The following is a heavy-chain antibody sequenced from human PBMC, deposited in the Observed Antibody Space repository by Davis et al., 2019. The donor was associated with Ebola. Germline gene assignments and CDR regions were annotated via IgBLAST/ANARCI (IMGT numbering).Heavy chain of an antibody. CDR1: GGSFSGYY. CDR3: ARAMVVIAKNAFDI. Sequence: SETLSLTCAVYGGSFSGYYWSWIRQPPGKGLEWIGEINHSGSTNYNPSLKSRVTISVDTSKNQFSLKLSSVTAADTAVYYCARAMVVIAKNAFDIWGQGTMVTVSS. J-gene: IGHJ3*02. CDR2: INHSGST. V-gene: IGHV4-34*01. D-gene: IGHD2-21*01.